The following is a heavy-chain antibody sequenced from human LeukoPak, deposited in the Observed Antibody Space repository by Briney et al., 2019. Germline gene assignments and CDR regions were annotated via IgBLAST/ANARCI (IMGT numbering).Heavy chain of an antibody. Sequence: ASVKVSCKASGYTFTGYYMHWVRQAPGQGFEWMGWINPNSGGTNYAQKFQGRVTMTRDTSISTAYMELSRLRSDDTAVYYCAREDAAARDFSWTLGVYYYGMDVWGQGTTVTVSS. D-gene: IGHD6-13*01. CDR2: INPNSGGT. V-gene: IGHV1-2*02. J-gene: IGHJ6*02. CDR3: AREDAAARDFSWTLGVYYYGMDV. CDR1: GYTFTGYY.